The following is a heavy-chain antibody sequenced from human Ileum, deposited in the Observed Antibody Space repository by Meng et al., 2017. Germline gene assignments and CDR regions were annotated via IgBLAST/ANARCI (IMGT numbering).Heavy chain of an antibody. J-gene: IGHJ4*02. D-gene: IGHD2-15*01. V-gene: IGHV4-4*02. CDR3: VRNDYCSGGTCYPHFDY. CDR1: GGSINSYVW. CDR2: IYPGGSI. Sequence: QVRPKESGPGLGKPSGTLSLTCAVSGGSINSYVWWSWVRQAPGKGLEWIGEIYPGGSINYNPSLKSRVTISADTSKNQFSLSLDSVTAADTAVYYCVRNDYCSGGTCYPHFDYWGQGTLVTVSS.